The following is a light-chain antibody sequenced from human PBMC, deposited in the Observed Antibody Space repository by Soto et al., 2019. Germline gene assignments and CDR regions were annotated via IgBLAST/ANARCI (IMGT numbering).Light chain of an antibody. V-gene: IGLV1-40*01. CDR2: GNS. Sequence: QSVLTQPPSVSGAPGQRVTISCTGSSSNIGAGYDVHWYQQLPGTAPKLLIYGNSNRPSGVPDRFSGSKSGTSASLAITGLQAEDEAEDYCQSYDSSRSGYVVFGGGTKLTVL. CDR3: QSYDSSRSGYVV. CDR1: SSNIGAGYD. J-gene: IGLJ2*01.